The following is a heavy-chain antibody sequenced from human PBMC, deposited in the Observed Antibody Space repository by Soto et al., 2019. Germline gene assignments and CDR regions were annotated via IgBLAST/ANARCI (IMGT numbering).Heavy chain of an antibody. CDR1: KFTFSSYA. D-gene: IGHD6-19*01. Sequence: GGSLRLSCAASKFTFSSYAMHWVRQAPGKGLEWVAVISADGTIKYYADSVKGRFTISRDNSKSTLHLQMDSLRPEDTAVYYCARGTAGFSSAWLLSGDYWGQGTLVTVSS. J-gene: IGHJ4*02. CDR2: ISADGTIK. CDR3: ARGTAGFSSAWLLSGDY. V-gene: IGHV3-30-3*01.